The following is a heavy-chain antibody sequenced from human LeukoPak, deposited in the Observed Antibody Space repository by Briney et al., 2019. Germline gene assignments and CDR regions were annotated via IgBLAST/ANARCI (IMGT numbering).Heavy chain of an antibody. CDR1: GFSFNKAW. CDR3: AKTSRSSSAYDSPFDY. D-gene: IGHD3-3*01. V-gene: IGHV3-23*01. Sequence: GGSLRLSCAASGFSFNKAWMSWVRQAPGMGLEWVSAVRGSGSDTYYADSVKGRFTISRDNSQNALFLQMNSLRAEDTAIYYCAKTSRSSSAYDSPFDYWGQGTQVTVSS. CDR2: VRGSGSDT. J-gene: IGHJ4*02.